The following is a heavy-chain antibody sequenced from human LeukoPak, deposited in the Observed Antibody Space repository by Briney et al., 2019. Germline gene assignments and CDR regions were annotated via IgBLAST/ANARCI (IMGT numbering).Heavy chain of an antibody. CDR3: ARESDCSGDSCYPLYLDY. V-gene: IGHV4-34*01. J-gene: IGHJ4*02. CDR2: INHSGST. CDR1: GGSFSGYY. Sequence: SETLSLTCAVYGGSFSGYYWSWLRQPPGKGLEWIGEINHSGSTNYNPSLKSRVTISVDTSKNQFSLKLSSVTAADTAVYFCARESDCSGDSCYPLYLDYWGQGTLVTVSS. D-gene: IGHD2-15*01.